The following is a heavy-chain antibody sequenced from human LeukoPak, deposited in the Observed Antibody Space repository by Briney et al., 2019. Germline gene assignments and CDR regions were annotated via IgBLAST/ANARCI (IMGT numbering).Heavy chain of an antibody. CDR2: INPDGSQQ. J-gene: IGHJ4*02. CDR1: GFTFDYWW. V-gene: IGHV3-7*01. CDR3: ARDDSWNTHDY. Sequence: GGSLRLSCATSGFTFDYWWMNWLRQTPGKGLEWVANINPDGSQQYYVDSVKGRFTISRDNAKNSLYLQMNSLRAEDTAVYYCARDDSWNTHDYWGQGSLVTVSS. D-gene: IGHD1/OR15-1a*01.